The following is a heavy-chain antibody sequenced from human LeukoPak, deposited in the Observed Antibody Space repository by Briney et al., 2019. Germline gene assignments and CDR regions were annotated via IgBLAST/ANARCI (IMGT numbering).Heavy chain of an antibody. D-gene: IGHD1-20*01. J-gene: IGHJ4*02. CDR1: GFTFSSYG. CDR2: ISYDGSNK. V-gene: IGHV3-30*18. Sequence: GRSLRLSCAASGFTFSSYGMHWVRRAPGKGLEWVAVISYDGSNKYYADSVKGRFTISRDDSKNTLYLQMNSLRAEDTAVYYCAKDISIGARNWNYFDYWGQGTLVTVSS. CDR3: AKDISIGARNWNYFDY.